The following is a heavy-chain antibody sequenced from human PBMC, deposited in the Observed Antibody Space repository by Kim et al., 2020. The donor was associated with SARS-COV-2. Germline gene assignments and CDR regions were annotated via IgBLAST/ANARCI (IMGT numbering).Heavy chain of an antibody. CDR1: GGSINSDDYF. D-gene: IGHD2-8*01. J-gene: IGHJ4*02. CDR2: IHYSGRT. CDR3: ARGREPNRCINGVCNAVAAAGLFDY. V-gene: IGHV4-30-4*01. Sequence: SETLSLTCIVSGGSINSDDYFWSWIRQPPGKGLEWIGYIHYSGRTSYYPSLKSRLTMSVDTSKNQFSLKLTSVTAADTAVYYCARGREPNRCINGVCNAVAAAGLFDYWGQGTLVTVSS.